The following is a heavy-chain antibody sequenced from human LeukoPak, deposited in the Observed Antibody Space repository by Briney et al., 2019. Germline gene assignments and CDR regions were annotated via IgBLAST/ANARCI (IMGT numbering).Heavy chain of an antibody. CDR2: IQYDGSNK. Sequence: PGGSLRLSCAASGFTFSNYGMHWVRQAPGKGLKWVAFIQYDGSNKDYEDSVKGRFTISRGNSRNTLYLQMNSLRAEDTAVYYCAKDSHSYCTGASCYSHGRGFDYWGQGILVTVSS. J-gene: IGHJ4*02. CDR1: GFTFSNYG. V-gene: IGHV3-30*02. CDR3: AKDSHSYCTGASCYSHGRGFDY. D-gene: IGHD2-15*01.